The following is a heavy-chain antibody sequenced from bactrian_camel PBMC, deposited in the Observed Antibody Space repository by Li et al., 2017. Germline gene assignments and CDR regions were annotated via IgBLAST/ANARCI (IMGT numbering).Heavy chain of an antibody. Sequence: QVQLVESGGGLVRPGGSLRLSCTASGFTFSIYGIIWARQVPGKGLEWVSSIYSGGTNAYTIDSVKGRFTISRDNAKNMVYLQLNLLKIEDTAMYYCARDRRSGDSWYSWIYGMDYWGKGTQVTVS. D-gene: IGHD6*01. CDR1: GFTFSIYG. J-gene: IGHJ7*01. CDR2: IYSGGTNA. V-gene: IGHV3S7*01.